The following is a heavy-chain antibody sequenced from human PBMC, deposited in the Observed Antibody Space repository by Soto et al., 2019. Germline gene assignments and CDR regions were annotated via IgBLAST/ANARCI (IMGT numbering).Heavy chain of an antibody. J-gene: IGHJ4*02. CDR1: GYTFTLYG. Sequence: ASVKVSCKSSGYTFTLYGINWVRQAPGRGLEWMGWINPGNGNTKYSQQFQGRVIIDRDTSASTAYMELSSLRSEDTAVYYCARGGYFDSSNYLAYWGLGTLVTVSS. V-gene: IGHV1-3*01. D-gene: IGHD3-22*01. CDR2: INPGNGNT. CDR3: ARGGYFDSSNYLAY.